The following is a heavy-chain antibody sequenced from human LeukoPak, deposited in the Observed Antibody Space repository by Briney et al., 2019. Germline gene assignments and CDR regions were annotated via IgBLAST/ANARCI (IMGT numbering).Heavy chain of an antibody. CDR2: ISYDGSNE. CDR1: GFTFSSYV. Sequence: GGSLRLSCAASGFTFSSYVMHRVRQAPGKGLEWVAIISYDGSNEYYADSVKGRFTISRDNSKNTLYLQMNSLRAEDTAVYYCAKGGESSGSNDYWGQGTLVTVSS. CDR3: AKGGESSGSNDY. J-gene: IGHJ4*02. V-gene: IGHV3-30*18. D-gene: IGHD6-19*01.